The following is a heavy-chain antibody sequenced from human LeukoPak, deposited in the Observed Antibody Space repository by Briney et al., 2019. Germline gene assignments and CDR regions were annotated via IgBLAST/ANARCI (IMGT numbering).Heavy chain of an antibody. D-gene: IGHD1-1*01. CDR3: ARDISDGYSHYFDY. Sequence: SETLSLTCTVSGGSISSYYWSWIRQPPGKGLEWIGYIYYSGSTSYNPSLKSRVTISVDTSKNQFSLKLSSVTAADTAVYYCARDISDGYSHYFDYWGQGTLVTVSS. J-gene: IGHJ4*02. V-gene: IGHV4-59*01. CDR2: IYYSGST. CDR1: GGSISSYY.